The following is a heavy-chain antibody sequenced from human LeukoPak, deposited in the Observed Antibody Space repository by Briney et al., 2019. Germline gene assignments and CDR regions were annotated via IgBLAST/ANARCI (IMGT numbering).Heavy chain of an antibody. Sequence: ASVKVSCKASGYTFTGYYIHWVRQAPGQGLEWMGWINPNNGGTNYAQKLQGRVTMTTDTSTSTAYMELRSLRSDDTAVYYCARDGIAVAGTFDYWGQGTLVTVSS. V-gene: IGHV1-2*02. CDR1: GYTFTGYY. D-gene: IGHD6-19*01. CDR2: INPNNGGT. J-gene: IGHJ4*02. CDR3: ARDGIAVAGTFDY.